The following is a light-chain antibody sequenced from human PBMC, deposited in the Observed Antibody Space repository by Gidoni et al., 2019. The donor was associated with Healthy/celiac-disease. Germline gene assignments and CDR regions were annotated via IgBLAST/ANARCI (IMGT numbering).Light chain of an antibody. Sequence: QSALTQPRSVSGSPGQSVTISCTGTSSDVGGYNYVSCYQQHPGKAPQLMMYEVSKRPSGVPDRFSGSKSGNTASLTISGLQAEDEAEYYCCSYAGSYTVVFGGGTKLTVL. CDR3: CSYAGSYTVV. CDR1: SSDVGGYNY. V-gene: IGLV2-11*01. CDR2: EVS. J-gene: IGLJ2*01.